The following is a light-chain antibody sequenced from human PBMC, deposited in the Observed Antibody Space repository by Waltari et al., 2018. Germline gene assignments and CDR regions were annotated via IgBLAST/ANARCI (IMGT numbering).Light chain of an antibody. J-gene: IGLJ1*01. CDR1: TSDVGSYDL. Sequence: QSALTQPASVSGTPGQSITISCTGTTSDVGSYDLFSWYQQHPGQAPKLLLCEVFKRPPDISRRFSGSKSGSTASLTISGLQPEDEADYYCCSYAGRGTYVFGSGTKVTVL. CDR2: EVF. V-gene: IGLV2-23*02. CDR3: CSYAGRGTYV.